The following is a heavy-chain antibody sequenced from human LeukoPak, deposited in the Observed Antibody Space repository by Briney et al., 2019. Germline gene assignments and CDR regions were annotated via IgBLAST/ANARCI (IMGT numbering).Heavy chain of an antibody. CDR3: ARDSGSYYYYYGMDV. CDR1: GFTFSSYS. D-gene: IGHD1-26*01. Sequence: PGGSLRLSCAASGFTFSSYSMNWVRQAPGKGLEWVSYISSSSSTIYYADSVKGRFTISRDNAKNSLYLQMNSLRDEDTAAYYCARDSGSYYYYYGMDVWGQGTTVTVSS. CDR2: ISSSSSTI. J-gene: IGHJ6*02. V-gene: IGHV3-48*02.